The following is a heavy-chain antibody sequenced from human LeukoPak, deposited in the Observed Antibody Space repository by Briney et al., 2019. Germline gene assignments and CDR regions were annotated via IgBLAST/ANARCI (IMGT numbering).Heavy chain of an antibody. V-gene: IGHV4-59*01. J-gene: IGHJ3*02. CDR3: ARGGAGATTPFDI. CDR1: GGSISSYY. Sequence: SETLSLTCTVSGGSISSYYWSWIRQPPGKGLEWIGYIYYSGSTNYNPSLKSRVTISVDTSKNQFSLKLSSVTAADTAVYYCARGGAGATTPFDIWGQGTMVTVSS. CDR2: IYYSGST. D-gene: IGHD1-26*01.